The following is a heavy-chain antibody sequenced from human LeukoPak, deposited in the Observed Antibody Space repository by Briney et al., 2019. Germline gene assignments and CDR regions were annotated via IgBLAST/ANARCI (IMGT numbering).Heavy chain of an antibody. CDR1: GFTFSSYA. V-gene: IGHV3-30-3*01. CDR2: ISYDGSNK. D-gene: IGHD3-10*01. Sequence: PGGSLRLSCAASGFTFSSYAMHWVRQAPGKGLEWVAVISYDGSNKYYADSVKGRFTISRDNSKNTLYLQMNSLRAEDTAVYYCARKMVRGVIIMSYFDYWGQGTLVTVSS. CDR3: ARKMVRGVIIMSYFDY. J-gene: IGHJ4*02.